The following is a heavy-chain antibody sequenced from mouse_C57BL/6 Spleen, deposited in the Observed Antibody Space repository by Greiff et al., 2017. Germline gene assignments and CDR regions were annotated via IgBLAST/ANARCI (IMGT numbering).Heavy chain of an antibody. CDR1: GYTFTSYW. Sequence: VQLQQPGAELVMPGASVKRSCKASGYTFTSYWMHWLKQRPGQGLEWIGEIVPADSYTTYNQKFKGKSTLTVDKSSSTAYMQLSSLTSEDSAVYYCARRGGRGDFDYWGQGTTLTVSS. CDR3: ARRGGRGDFDY. D-gene: IGHD1-1*01. CDR2: IVPADSYT. V-gene: IGHV1-69*01. J-gene: IGHJ2*01.